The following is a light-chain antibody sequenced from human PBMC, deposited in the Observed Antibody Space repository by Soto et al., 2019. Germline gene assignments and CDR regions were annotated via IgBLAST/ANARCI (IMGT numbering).Light chain of an antibody. Sequence: QSALTQPASVSGSPGQSITISCTGTSSDVGGYNYVSWYQQHSGKAPKLMIYDVSNRHSGVSNRFSGSKSGNTASLTISGLQAEDEADYYCGSYASSSTLYVFGTGTKLTVL. V-gene: IGLV2-14*01. CDR3: GSYASSSTLYV. J-gene: IGLJ1*01. CDR1: SSDVGGYNY. CDR2: DVS.